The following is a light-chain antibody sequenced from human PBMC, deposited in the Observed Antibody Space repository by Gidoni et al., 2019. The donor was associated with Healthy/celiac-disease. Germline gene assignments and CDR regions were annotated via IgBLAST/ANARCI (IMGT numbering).Light chain of an antibody. V-gene: IGKV1-39*01. Sequence: DIQMTQSPSSLSSSVGYRLTITCLASQSISIYFNWYQQKPGKAPKLLISAASSLQSGVPSRFSGRGSGTDFNLTISSLQPEDFATYYWQKSYSTPLTFGGGTKVEIK. CDR3: QKSYSTPLT. CDR2: AAS. CDR1: QSISIY. J-gene: IGKJ4*01.